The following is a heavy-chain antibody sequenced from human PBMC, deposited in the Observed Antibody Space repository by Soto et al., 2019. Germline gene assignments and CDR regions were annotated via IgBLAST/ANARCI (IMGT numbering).Heavy chain of an antibody. D-gene: IGHD6-19*01. CDR3: ASLAVAEGFDP. Sequence: EVQLVETGGGLIQPGGSLRLSCAASGFSVSNNYMSWVRQAPGKGLEWVSIIHAGGSTYYADSVKGRFTISRDNSKNTVYLQISGLRDEDTAMYYCASLAVAEGFDPWGQGTLVTVSS. CDR2: IHAGGST. CDR1: GFSVSNNY. J-gene: IGHJ5*02. V-gene: IGHV3-53*02.